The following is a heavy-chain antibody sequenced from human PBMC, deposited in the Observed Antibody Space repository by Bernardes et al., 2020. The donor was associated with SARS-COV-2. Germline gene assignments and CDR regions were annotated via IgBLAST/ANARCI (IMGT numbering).Heavy chain of an antibody. D-gene: IGHD3-3*01. CDR2: ISAYNGNT. CDR3: ARAVRRITIFGVVTYFDY. J-gene: IGHJ4*02. V-gene: IGHV1-18*04. CDR1: GYTFTSYG. Sequence: ASVKVYCKASGYTFTSYGISWVRQAPGQGLEWMGWISAYNGNTNYAQKLQGRVTMTTDTSTSTAYMELRSLRSDDTAVYYCARAVRRITIFGVVTYFDYWGQGTLVTVSS.